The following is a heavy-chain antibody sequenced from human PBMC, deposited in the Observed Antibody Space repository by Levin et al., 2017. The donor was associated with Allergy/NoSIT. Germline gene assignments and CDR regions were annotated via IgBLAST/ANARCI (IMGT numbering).Heavy chain of an antibody. V-gene: IGHV4-39*01. CDR2: IYFSGIS. CDR3: ARLKSDTYGSGTYVFDY. J-gene: IGHJ4*02. CDR1: GASIRSDGYY. Sequence: SETLSLTCTVSGASIRSDGYYWGWIRQPPGAGLDWIGNIYFSGISYYNPSLKSRVTMSVDTSKNQFSLKLSSVTAADTAVYYCARLKSDTYGSGTYVFDYWGQGTLVTVSS. D-gene: IGHD3-10*01.